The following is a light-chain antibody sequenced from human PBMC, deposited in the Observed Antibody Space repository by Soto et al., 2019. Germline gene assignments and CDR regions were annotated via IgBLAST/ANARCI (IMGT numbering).Light chain of an antibody. CDR3: QQRSNWPPIT. CDR2: DAS. V-gene: IGKV3-11*01. CDR1: QSVNSK. J-gene: IGKJ5*01. Sequence: EIVMTQSPATLSVSPGERATLSCRASQSVNSKLAWYQQKPGRAPRLLIYDASNRATGIPARFSGSGSGTDFTLTISSLEPEDFAVYYCQQRSNWPPITFGQGTRLEIK.